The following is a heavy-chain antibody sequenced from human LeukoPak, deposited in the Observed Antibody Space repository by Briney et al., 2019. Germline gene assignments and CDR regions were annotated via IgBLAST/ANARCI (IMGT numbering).Heavy chain of an antibody. D-gene: IGHD3-22*01. CDR3: ARHLDSRGRYFDY. J-gene: IGHJ4*02. Sequence: SGTLSLTCIVSGGSISSGSHYWAWVRQPPGKGLEWIASMLYSGNTYYNPSLKSRVTISVDTSKNQFFLRLSSVTAADTTVYYCARHLDSRGRYFDYWGQGTLVTVSS. CDR1: GGSISSGSHY. CDR2: MLYSGNT. V-gene: IGHV4-39*01.